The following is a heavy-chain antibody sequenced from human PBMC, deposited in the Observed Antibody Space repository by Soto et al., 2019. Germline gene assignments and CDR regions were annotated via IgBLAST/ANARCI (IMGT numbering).Heavy chain of an antibody. CDR1: GYTFTTYG. V-gene: IGHV1-18*01. CDR3: ARDFTKSSSWPYYFDY. CDR2: ISAYSGST. Sequence: GASVKVSCKASGYTFTTYGISWVRQAPGQGLEWMGWISAYSGSTKFAQKLQGRVTMTTDTSTTTAYMELGSLTSDDTAVYYCARDFTKSSSWPYYFDYWGQGTRVTVSS. J-gene: IGHJ4*02. D-gene: IGHD6-13*01.